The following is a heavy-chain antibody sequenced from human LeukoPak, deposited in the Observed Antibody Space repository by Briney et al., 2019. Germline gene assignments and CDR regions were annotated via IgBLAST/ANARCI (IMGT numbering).Heavy chain of an antibody. Sequence: PSETLSLTCAVYGGSFSGYYWSWIRQPPGKGLEWIGEINHSGSTNYNPSLKSRVTISVDTSKNQFSLKLSSVTAADTAVYYCARHRGSRYCSSTSCYAYYYYYYMDVWGKGTTVTISS. CDR1: GGSFSGYY. CDR3: ARHRGSRYCSSTSCYAYYYYYYMDV. CDR2: INHSGST. J-gene: IGHJ6*03. D-gene: IGHD2-2*01. V-gene: IGHV4-34*01.